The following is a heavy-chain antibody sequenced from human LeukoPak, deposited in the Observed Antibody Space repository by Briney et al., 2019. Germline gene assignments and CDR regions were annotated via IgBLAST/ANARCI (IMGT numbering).Heavy chain of an antibody. D-gene: IGHD3-3*01. CDR1: GYTLTELS. V-gene: IGHV1-24*01. CDR2: FDPEDGET. Sequence: ASVKVSCKVSGYTLTELSMHWVRQAPGKGLEWMGGFDPEDGETIYAQKFQGRVTITADESTSTAYMELSSLRSEDTAVYYCARKGGYDFWSPSNWFDPWGQGTLVTVSS. CDR3: ARKGGYDFWSPSNWFDP. J-gene: IGHJ5*02.